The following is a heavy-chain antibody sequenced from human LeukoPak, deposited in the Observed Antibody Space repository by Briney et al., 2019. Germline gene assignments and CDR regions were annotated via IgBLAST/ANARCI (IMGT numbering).Heavy chain of an antibody. V-gene: IGHV1-18*01. D-gene: IGHD5-12*01. CDR3: ARDFYRGIYSGCDKFDY. Sequence: GASVKVSCKASGYTFTSYGISWVRQAPGQGLEWMGWISAYNGNTNYAQKLQGRVTMTTDTSTSTAYMELRSLRSDDTAVYYCARDFYRGIYSGCDKFDYWGQGTLVTVSS. CDR1: GYTFTSYG. J-gene: IGHJ4*02. CDR2: ISAYNGNT.